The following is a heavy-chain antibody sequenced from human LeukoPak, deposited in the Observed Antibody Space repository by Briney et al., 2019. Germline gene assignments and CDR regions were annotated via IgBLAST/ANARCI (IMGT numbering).Heavy chain of an antibody. D-gene: IGHD3-10*01. J-gene: IGHJ6*02. CDR2: IYSGGST. Sequence: PGGSLRLSCAASGFTVSSNYMSWVRQAPGKGLEWVSVIYSGGSTYYADSVKGRFTISRDNSKNTLYLQMNSLRAEDTAVYYCARAEGSGSYLYYYGMDVWGQGTTVTVSS. CDR3: ARAEGSGSYLYYYGMDV. V-gene: IGHV3-53*01. CDR1: GFTVSSNY.